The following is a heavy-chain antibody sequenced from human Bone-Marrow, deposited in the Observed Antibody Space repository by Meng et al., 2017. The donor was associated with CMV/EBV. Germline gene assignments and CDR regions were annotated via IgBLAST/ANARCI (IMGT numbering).Heavy chain of an antibody. V-gene: IGHV3-66*01. D-gene: IGHD3-3*01. J-gene: IGHJ6*02. CDR2: IYSGGST. Sequence: GGSLRLSCAASGFTVSSNYMSWVRQAPGKGLEWVSVIYSGGSTNYADSVKGRFTISRDNSKNTLYLQMNSLRAEDTAVYYCAKGGAYDFWSGYRPYYYYGMDVWGQGTTVTVSS. CDR3: AKGGAYDFWSGYRPYYYYGMDV. CDR1: GFTVSSNY.